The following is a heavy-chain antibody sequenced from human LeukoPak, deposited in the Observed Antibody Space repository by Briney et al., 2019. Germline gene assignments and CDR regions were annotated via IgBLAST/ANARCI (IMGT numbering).Heavy chain of an antibody. CDR3: ASTLRFLPYRRFDY. CDR2: IYQSGSGSS. D-gene: IGHD3-3*01. Sequence: PSETLSLTCSVSVCSIISSNYYWVWIRQPPGKGLEWIGSIYQSGSGSSYYNPSLKSRVTIFGDTSKNQFFLRLSSVTAADTAVYYCASTLRFLPYRRFDYWGQGTLVTVPS. J-gene: IGHJ4*02. V-gene: IGHV4-39*01. CDR1: VCSIISSNYY.